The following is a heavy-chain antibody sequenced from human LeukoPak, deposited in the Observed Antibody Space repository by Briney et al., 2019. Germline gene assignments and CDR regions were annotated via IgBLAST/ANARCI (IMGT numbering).Heavy chain of an antibody. J-gene: IGHJ4*02. D-gene: IGHD3-3*01. V-gene: IGHV3-66*02. CDR1: GFTVSSKY. Sequence: AGSLRLSCAASGFTVSSKYMSWVRQAPGKGLEWVSVIYSGGSTYYADSVKGRFTISRDNSKNTLYLQMNSLRAEATAVYYCARDDDFHYWGQGTLVTVSS. CDR3: ARDDDFHY. CDR2: IYSGGST.